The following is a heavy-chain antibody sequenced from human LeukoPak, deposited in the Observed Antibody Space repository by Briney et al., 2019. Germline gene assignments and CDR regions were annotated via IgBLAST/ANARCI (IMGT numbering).Heavy chain of an antibody. J-gene: IGHJ4*02. Sequence: SETLSLTCTVSGGSISSSSYYWGWIRQPPGKGLEWIANIYYSGSTYLNPSLKSRVTISIDTSKNQFSLKLTSVTAADTAVYYCARDGEDYYDSSGYPWGQGTLVTVSS. V-gene: IGHV4-39*02. CDR1: GGSISSSSYY. CDR2: IYYSGST. D-gene: IGHD3-22*01. CDR3: ARDGEDYYDSSGYP.